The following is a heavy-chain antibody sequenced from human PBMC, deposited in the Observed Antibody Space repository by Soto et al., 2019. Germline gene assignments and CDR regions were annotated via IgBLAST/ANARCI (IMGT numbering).Heavy chain of an antibody. CDR3: ARHVGPASNPFDF. CDR1: GGSISGYY. Sequence: SETLSLTCTVSGGSISGYYCSWIRQPPGKGLEWIGYIYYSGGTNYNPSLKSRVTISVDTSRNQFSLKLSSVTAADTAVYYCARHVGPASNPFDFWGQGTMVTVSS. J-gene: IGHJ3*01. V-gene: IGHV4-59*08. CDR2: IYYSGGT.